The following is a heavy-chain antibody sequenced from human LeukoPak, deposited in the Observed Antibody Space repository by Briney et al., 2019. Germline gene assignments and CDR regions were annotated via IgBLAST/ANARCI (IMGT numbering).Heavy chain of an antibody. D-gene: IGHD3-3*01. Sequence: GGSLRLSCAASGFTFSSYAMEWVRQAPGKGLEWVSSITGSSDSIYYADSVKGRFTISRDNAKNSLYLQMNSLRAEDTALYYCAKGGPFGDNWFDPWGQGTLVTASS. CDR3: AKGGPFGDNWFDP. CDR1: GFTFSSYA. V-gene: IGHV3-21*04. CDR2: ITGSSDSI. J-gene: IGHJ5*02.